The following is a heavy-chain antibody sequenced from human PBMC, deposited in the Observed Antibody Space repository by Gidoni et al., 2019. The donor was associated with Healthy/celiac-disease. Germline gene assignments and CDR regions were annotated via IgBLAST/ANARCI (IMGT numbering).Heavy chain of an antibody. CDR3: AKVIAAAGRLGVYFDY. D-gene: IGHD6-13*01. CDR1: GVTFSSYA. CDR2: ISGSGGST. V-gene: IGHV3-23*01. Sequence: EVQLLESGGGLVQPGGSLRLSCAASGVTFSSYAMSWVRQAPGKGLEWVSAISGSGGSTYYADSVKGRFTISRDNSKNTLYLQMNSLRAEDTAVYYCAKVIAAAGRLGVYFDYWGQGTLVTVSS. J-gene: IGHJ4*02.